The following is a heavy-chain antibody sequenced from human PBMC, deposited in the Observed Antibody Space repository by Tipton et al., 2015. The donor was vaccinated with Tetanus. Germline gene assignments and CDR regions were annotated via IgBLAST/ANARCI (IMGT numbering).Heavy chain of an antibody. CDR2: IDPNSGDT. Sequence: QLVQSGAELKKPGASVKVSCTASGYTFTGYYMYWVRQAPGQGLEWAGWIDPNSGDTIYAQNFQGRVTMTRDTSISTVYMELSQLRSDDTAVYYCARDRGDYIYYGMDVWGPGTTVTVSS. J-gene: IGHJ6*02. D-gene: IGHD3-22*01. CDR1: GYTFTGYY. CDR3: ARDRGDYIYYGMDV. V-gene: IGHV1-2*02.